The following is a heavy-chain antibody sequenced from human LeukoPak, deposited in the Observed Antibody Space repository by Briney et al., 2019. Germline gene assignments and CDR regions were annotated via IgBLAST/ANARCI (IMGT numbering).Heavy chain of an antibody. V-gene: IGHV3-7*03. J-gene: IGHJ4*02. Sequence: GGSLRLSCSASGFTFSTYWMSWVRQAPGKGLEWVANMRRDGNEIYYLDSVRGRFTISRDNSKNSLSLQMNSLRGEDTALYYCAKFSAPSGGSSGWPWVIDNWGQGTLVTVSS. CDR1: GFTFSTYW. CDR3: AKFSAPSGGSSGWPWVIDN. CDR2: MRRDGNEI. D-gene: IGHD6-25*01.